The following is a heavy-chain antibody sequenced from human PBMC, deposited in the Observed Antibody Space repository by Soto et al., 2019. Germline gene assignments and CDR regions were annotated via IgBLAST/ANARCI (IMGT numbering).Heavy chain of an antibody. D-gene: IGHD3-10*01. V-gene: IGHV1-18*01. CDR1: GYTFTSYG. CDR2: ISAYNGNT. J-gene: IGHJ6*03. CDR3: ARQKGSYYGSGSYPYYYYYYMDV. Sequence: ASVKVSCKASGYTFTSYGISWVRQAPGQGLEWMGWISAYNGNTNYAQKLQGRVTMTTDTSTSTAYMELRSLRSDDTAVYYCARQKGSYYGSGSYPYYYYYYMDVWGKGTTVTVSS.